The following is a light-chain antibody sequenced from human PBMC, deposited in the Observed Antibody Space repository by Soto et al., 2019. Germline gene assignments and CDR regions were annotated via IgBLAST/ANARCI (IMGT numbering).Light chain of an antibody. J-gene: IGKJ2*01. CDR2: GAS. CDR3: QQYGSSPQT. V-gene: IGKV3-20*01. CDR1: QSVSSSY. Sequence: EIVLTQSPGTLSLSPGERATLSCRASQSVSSSYLAWYQQKPGQAPRLLIYGASSRATGIPDRFSGSGSGTDFTLTISRLEPEDFXVYYCQQYGSSPQTFGQGTKLEIK.